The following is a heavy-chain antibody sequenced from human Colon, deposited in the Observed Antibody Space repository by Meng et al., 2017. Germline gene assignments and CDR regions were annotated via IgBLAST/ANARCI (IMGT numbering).Heavy chain of an antibody. D-gene: IGHD2-15*01. Sequence: QVQLVQPGADVKKPGASVTVSCKASGYTLYIHWVRLRPGEGLEWMGRINPRTGDTKSAQSFQGRVTMTRDTSTTTFSMDLRSLTTDDSAIYFCARESADGGSFDLWGQGTLVTVSS. CDR3: ARESADGGSFDL. CDR1: GYTLY. CDR2: INPRTGDT. V-gene: IGHV1-2*06. J-gene: IGHJ4*02.